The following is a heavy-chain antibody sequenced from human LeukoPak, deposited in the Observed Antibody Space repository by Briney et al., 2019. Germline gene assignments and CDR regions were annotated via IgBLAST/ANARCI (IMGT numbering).Heavy chain of an antibody. CDR3: ARHRETTMARRAFDY. J-gene: IGHJ4*02. CDR2: IYPGDSDT. CDR1: GYSXXXXX. D-gene: IGHD5-18*01. Sequence: GETLKISXKGSGYSXXXXXXXWVRQMPGKGLXXXXXIYPGDSDTRYSPSFQXQVTISADKSIDTAYLQWNSLKASDTAMYYCARHRETTMARRAFDYWGQGTLVSVSS. V-gene: IGHV5-51*01.